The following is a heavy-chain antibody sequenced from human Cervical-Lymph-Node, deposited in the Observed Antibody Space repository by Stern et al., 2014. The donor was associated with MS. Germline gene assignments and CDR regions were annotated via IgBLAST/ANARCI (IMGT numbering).Heavy chain of an antibody. D-gene: IGHD1-7*01. CDR1: GYTFTRYD. CDR2: MNPDSGDT. J-gene: IGHJ4*02. Sequence: QLVPSGAEEKKPGASVKVSCRASGYTFTRYDIHWVRRASGQGLEWMGWMNPDSGDTGIAQKFQARVTMTRDTSISTAYLELHSLKSEDTAVYYCTRGPRTWGRGTLVTVSS. V-gene: IGHV1-8*01. CDR3: TRGPRT.